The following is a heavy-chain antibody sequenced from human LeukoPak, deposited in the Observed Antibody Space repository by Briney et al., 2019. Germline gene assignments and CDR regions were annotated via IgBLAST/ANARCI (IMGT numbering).Heavy chain of an antibody. V-gene: IGHV3-21*01. CDR2: ISSSSSYI. CDR3: AREGCSSTSCYPDY. D-gene: IGHD2-2*01. Sequence: GGSLRLSCAASGFTFSSYSMNWVRQAPGKGLEWVSSISSSSSYIYYADSVKGRFTTSRDNAKNSLYLQMNSLRAEDTAVYYCAREGCSSTSCYPDYWGQGTLVTVSS. J-gene: IGHJ4*02. CDR1: GFTFSSYS.